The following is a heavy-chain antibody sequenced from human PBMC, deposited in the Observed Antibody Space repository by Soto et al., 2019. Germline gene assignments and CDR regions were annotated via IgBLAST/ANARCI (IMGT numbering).Heavy chain of an antibody. Sequence: QVQLQESGPGLVKPSETLSLTCAVSGDSISSYSWSWVRQPPGEGLEWIGFLSNTGNTNYNPSLKIRVIISADTSMNQFSLRLSSVTAADTAIYYCARYCIGARCLDHWGQGTLVTVSS. J-gene: IGHJ4*02. CDR3: ARYCIGARCLDH. V-gene: IGHV4-59*01. CDR1: GDSISSYS. CDR2: LSNTGNT. D-gene: IGHD2-15*01.